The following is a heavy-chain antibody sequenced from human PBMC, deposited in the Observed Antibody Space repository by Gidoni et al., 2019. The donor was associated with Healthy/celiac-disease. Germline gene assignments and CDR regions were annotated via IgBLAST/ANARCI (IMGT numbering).Heavy chain of an antibody. CDR1: GFTFSSYS. Sequence: EVQLVESGGGLVKPGGSLRRSCAASGFTFSSYSMNWVRQAPGKGLEWVSSISSSSSYIYYADSVKGRFTISRDNAKNSLYLQMNSLRAEDTAVYYCAREWGNYYDSSGFDYWGQGTLVTVSS. J-gene: IGHJ4*02. V-gene: IGHV3-21*01. D-gene: IGHD3-22*01. CDR3: AREWGNYYDSSGFDY. CDR2: ISSSSSYI.